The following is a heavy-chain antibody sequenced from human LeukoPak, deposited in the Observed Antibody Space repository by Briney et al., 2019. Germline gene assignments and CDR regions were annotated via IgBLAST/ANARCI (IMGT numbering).Heavy chain of an antibody. CDR3: AAVPLGSGFDY. J-gene: IGHJ4*02. Sequence: TSVKVSCKASGFTSATSTVQWVRQARGQRLEWIGWIVVGSGNTNYAQKFQERVTITRDMSTSTAYMELSSLRSEDTAVYYCAAVPLGSGFDYWGQGTLVTVSS. CDR1: GFTSATST. CDR2: IVVGSGNT. D-gene: IGHD6-19*01. V-gene: IGHV1-58*01.